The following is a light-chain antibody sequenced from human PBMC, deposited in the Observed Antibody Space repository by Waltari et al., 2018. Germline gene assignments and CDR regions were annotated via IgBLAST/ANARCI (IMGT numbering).Light chain of an antibody. CDR2: DAS. J-gene: IGKJ2*01. Sequence: EIVLTQSPATLSLSPGERATISCRASQSVSSYLAWYQQKPGQAPRLLIYDASNRATGIPARFSGSGSGTDFTLTISSLEPEDFAVYYCQQRSNWPPYMYTFGQGTKLEIK. CDR3: QQRSNWPPYMYT. CDR1: QSVSSY. V-gene: IGKV3-11*01.